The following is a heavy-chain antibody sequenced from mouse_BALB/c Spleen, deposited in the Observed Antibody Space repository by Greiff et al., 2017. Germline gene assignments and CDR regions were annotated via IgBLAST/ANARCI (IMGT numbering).Heavy chain of an antibody. CDR3: ANYYGSSYVGAMDY. CDR1: GFTFSSYA. J-gene: IGHJ4*01. V-gene: IGHV5-6-5*01. Sequence: DVMLVESGGGLVKPGGSLKLSCAASGFTFSSYAMSWVRQTPEKRLEWVASISSGGSTYYPDSVKGRFTISRDNARNILYLQMSSLRSEDTAMYYCANYYGSSYVGAMDYWGQGTSVTVSS. CDR2: ISSGGST. D-gene: IGHD1-1*01.